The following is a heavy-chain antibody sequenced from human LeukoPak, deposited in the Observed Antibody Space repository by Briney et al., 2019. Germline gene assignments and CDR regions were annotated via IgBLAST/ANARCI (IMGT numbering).Heavy chain of an antibody. J-gene: IGHJ4*02. CDR3: ASMASYCSGGSCTDY. D-gene: IGHD2-15*01. V-gene: IGHV4-59*01. Sequence: SETLSLTCTVSGGSISSSYWSWIRQPPGKGLEWIGYISYSGSTNYSPSLKSRVTISVDTSKNLFSLKLSSVTAADTAVYYCASMASYCSGGSCTDYWGQGTLVTVSS. CDR1: GGSISSSY. CDR2: ISYSGST.